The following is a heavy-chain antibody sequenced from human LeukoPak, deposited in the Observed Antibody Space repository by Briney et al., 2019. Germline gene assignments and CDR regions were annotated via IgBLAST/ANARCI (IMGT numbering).Heavy chain of an antibody. J-gene: IGHJ4*02. CDR1: GGTFSSYA. D-gene: IGHD3-22*01. CDR2: IIPIFGTA. Sequence: SVKVSCKASGGTFSSYAISWVRQAPGQGLEWMGGIIPIFGTANYAQKFQGRVTITADEPTSTAYMELSSLRSEDTAVYYCARAPGYYYDSSGYLDYWGQGTLVTVSS. CDR3: ARAPGYYYDSSGYLDY. V-gene: IGHV1-69*01.